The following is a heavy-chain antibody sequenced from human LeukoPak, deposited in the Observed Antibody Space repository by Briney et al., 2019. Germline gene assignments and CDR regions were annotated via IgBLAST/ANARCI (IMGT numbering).Heavy chain of an antibody. D-gene: IGHD3-9*01. CDR2: IYYSGST. CDR1: GGSISSYY. CDR3: ARTYYDILTGSSPYFDY. Sequence: PSETLSLTCTVSGGSISSYYWSWLRQPPGKGLEWIGYIYYSGSTNYNPSLKSRVTISVDTSKNQFSLKLSSVTAADTAVYYCARTYYDILTGSSPYFDYWGQGTLVTVSS. V-gene: IGHV4-59*01. J-gene: IGHJ4*02.